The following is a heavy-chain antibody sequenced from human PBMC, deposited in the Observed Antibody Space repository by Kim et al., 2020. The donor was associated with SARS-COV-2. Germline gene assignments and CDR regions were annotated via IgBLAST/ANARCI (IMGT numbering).Heavy chain of an antibody. CDR2: TSYDGSNK. CDR3: ARYSWSYYSDGFDI. CDR1: GFTFNNYG. D-gene: IGHD3-10*01. J-gene: IGHJ3*02. Sequence: GGSLRLSCVASGFTFNNYGMHWVRQAPGKGLEWVAVTSYDGSNKYYADSLKGRFTISRDNSKNTLYLQMNSLGAEDTAVYYCARYSWSYYSDGFDIWGQGTMGTVSS. V-gene: IGHV3-30*03.